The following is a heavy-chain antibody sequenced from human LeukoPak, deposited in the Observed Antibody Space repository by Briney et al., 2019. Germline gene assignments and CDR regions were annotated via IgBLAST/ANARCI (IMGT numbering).Heavy chain of an antibody. J-gene: IGHJ4*02. Sequence: SETLSLTCTVSGGSISSGGYYWSWIRQHPGKGLEWIGYIYYSGSTYYNPSLKSRVTISVDTSKNQFSLKLSSVTAADTAVYYCARSPSVGDTAMVLTANFDYWGQGTLVTVSS. CDR2: IYYSGST. CDR1: GGSISSGGYY. CDR3: ARSPSVGDTAMVLTANFDY. D-gene: IGHD5-18*01. V-gene: IGHV4-31*03.